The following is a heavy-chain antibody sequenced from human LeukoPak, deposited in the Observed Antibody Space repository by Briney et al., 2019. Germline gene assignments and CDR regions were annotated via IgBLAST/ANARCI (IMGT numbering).Heavy chain of an antibody. D-gene: IGHD6-19*01. CDR2: IYSGGST. V-gene: IGHV3-53*01. J-gene: IGHJ4*02. Sequence: GGSLRLSCAASGFTVSSNYMSWVRQAPGKGLEWVSVIYSGGSTYYADSVKGRFTISRDNSKNTLYLQMNSLRAEDTAVYYCAKDKRQWLVSYFDYWGQGTLVTVSS. CDR3: AKDKRQWLVSYFDY. CDR1: GFTVSSNY.